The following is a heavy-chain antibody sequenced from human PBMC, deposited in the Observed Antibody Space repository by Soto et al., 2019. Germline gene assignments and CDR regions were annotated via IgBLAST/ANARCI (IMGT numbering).Heavy chain of an antibody. Sequence: EVQLVESGGGLVQHGGSLRLSSAASGFTFSSYALHWVRQAPGKGLEYVSGISSNGGRTYYGNSVKGRVTIFIDNSKNTLYLQTASLRAEDMAVYHCAISGLPFDYLGQGTLVTVSS. CDR1: GFTFSSYA. V-gene: IGHV3-64*01. D-gene: IGHD2-21*02. CDR3: AISGLPFDY. CDR2: ISSNGGRT. J-gene: IGHJ4*02.